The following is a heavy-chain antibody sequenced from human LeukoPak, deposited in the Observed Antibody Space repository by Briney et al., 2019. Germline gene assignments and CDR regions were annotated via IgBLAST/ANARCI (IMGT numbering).Heavy chain of an antibody. V-gene: IGHV4-59*01. Sequence: ASETLSLTCTVSGGSISSYYWSWIRQPPGKGLEWIGYIYHSGSTNYNPSLKSRVTISVDTSKNQFSLKLSSVTAADTAVYYCARYFNDHYYFDYWGQGTLVTVSS. CDR3: ARYFNDHYYFDY. CDR1: GGSISSYY. CDR2: IYHSGST. J-gene: IGHJ4*02. D-gene: IGHD3-22*01.